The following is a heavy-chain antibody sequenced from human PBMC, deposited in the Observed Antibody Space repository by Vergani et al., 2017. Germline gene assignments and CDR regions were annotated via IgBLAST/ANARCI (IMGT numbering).Heavy chain of an antibody. J-gene: IGHJ5*02. CDR3: ARHGARFLELRLWFDP. D-gene: IGHD3-3*01. Sequence: QLQLQESGPGLVKPSETLSLTCTVSGGSISSSSYYWGWIRQPPGKGLEWIGSIYYSGRTYYNPSLKSRVTISVDTSKNQFSLKLSSVTAADTAVYYCARHGARFLELRLWFDPWGQGTLVTVSS. V-gene: IGHV4-39*01. CDR2: IYYSGRT. CDR1: GGSISSSSYY.